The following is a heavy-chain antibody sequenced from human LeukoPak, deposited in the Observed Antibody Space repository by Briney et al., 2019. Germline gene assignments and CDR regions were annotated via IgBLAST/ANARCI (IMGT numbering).Heavy chain of an antibody. V-gene: IGHV1-8*02. CDR3: ARGRYYDSSGYYSDY. CDR1: GYTFTSYD. Sequence: ASVMVSCKASGYTFTSYDINWVRQATGQGLEWMGWMNSNIGNTGYAQKFQGRVTMTRDTSISTAYMELSSLRSEDTAVYYCARGRYYDSSGYYSDYWGQGTLVTVSS. D-gene: IGHD3-22*01. CDR2: MNSNIGNT. J-gene: IGHJ4*02.